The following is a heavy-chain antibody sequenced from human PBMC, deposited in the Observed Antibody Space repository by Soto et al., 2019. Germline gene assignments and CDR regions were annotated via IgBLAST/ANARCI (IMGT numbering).Heavy chain of an antibody. V-gene: IGHV1-8*01. D-gene: IGHD1-1*01. J-gene: IGHJ6*02. CDR2: MNPNSGNT. Sequence: QVKLVQSGAEVKKPGASVKVSGKASGYTFTSYDINWVRQATGQGLEWMGWMNPNSGNTAYAQKFQGRVTMTRNTPRSTAYMELSSLRSEDTAVYYCARELSTRGMDAWGQGTTVSVSS. CDR1: GYTFTSYD. CDR3: ARELSTRGMDA.